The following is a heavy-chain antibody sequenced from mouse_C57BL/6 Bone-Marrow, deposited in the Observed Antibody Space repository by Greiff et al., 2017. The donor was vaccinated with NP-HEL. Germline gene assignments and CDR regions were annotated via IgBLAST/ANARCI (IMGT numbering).Heavy chain of an antibody. J-gene: IGHJ3*01. CDR2: INPGSGGT. Sequence: QVQLQQSGAELVRPGTSVKVSCKASGYAFTNYLIEWVKQRPGQGLEWIGVINPGSGGTNYNEKFKGKATLTADKSSSTAYMQLSSLTSEDSAVYFCARSGADGYPPWFAYWGQGTLVTVSA. CDR3: ARSGADGYPPWFAY. V-gene: IGHV1-54*01. D-gene: IGHD2-3*01. CDR1: GYAFTNYL.